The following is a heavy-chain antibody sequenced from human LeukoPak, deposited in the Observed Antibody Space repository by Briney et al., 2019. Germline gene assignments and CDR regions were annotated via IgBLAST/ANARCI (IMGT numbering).Heavy chain of an antibody. D-gene: IGHD3-3*01. Sequence: ASVKVSCKASGYTFTSYGISWVRQAPGQGLEWMGWISAYNGNTNYAQKPQGRVTMTTDTSTSTAYVELRSLRSDDTAVYYCARDRDSITISGVVTYNWFDPWGQGTLVTVSS. V-gene: IGHV1-18*01. J-gene: IGHJ5*02. CDR1: GYTFTSYG. CDR3: ARDRDSITISGVVTYNWFDP. CDR2: ISAYNGNT.